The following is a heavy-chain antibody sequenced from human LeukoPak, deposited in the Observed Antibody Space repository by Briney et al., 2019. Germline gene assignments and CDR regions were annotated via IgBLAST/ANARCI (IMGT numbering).Heavy chain of an antibody. CDR2: ISGSGGST. J-gene: IGHJ4*02. D-gene: IGHD3-10*01. Sequence: GGSLRLSCAASGFTFSIYAMSWVRQAPRKLLEWVSAISGSGGSTYYADSVKGRFTISRDNSKNTLYLQMNSLRAEDTAVYYCASPMVRGVMERDYWGQGTLVTVSS. V-gene: IGHV3-23*01. CDR1: GFTFSIYA. CDR3: ASPMVRGVMERDY.